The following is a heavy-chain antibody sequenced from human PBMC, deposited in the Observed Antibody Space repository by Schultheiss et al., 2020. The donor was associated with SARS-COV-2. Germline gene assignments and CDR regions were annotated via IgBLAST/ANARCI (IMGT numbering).Heavy chain of an antibody. J-gene: IGHJ4*02. CDR3: AREQSGSYGGLGDY. CDR1: GFTFSSYG. V-gene: IGHV3-30*03. D-gene: IGHD1-26*01. Sequence: GGSLRLSCAASGFTFSSYGMHWVRQAPGKGLEWVAVISYDGSNKYYADSVKGRFTISRDNSKNTLYLQMNSLRAEDTAVYYCAREQSGSYGGLGDYWGQGTLVTVSS. CDR2: ISYDGSNK.